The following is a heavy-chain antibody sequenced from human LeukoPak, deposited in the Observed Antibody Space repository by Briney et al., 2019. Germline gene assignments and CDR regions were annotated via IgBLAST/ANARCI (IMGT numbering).Heavy chain of an antibody. V-gene: IGHV4-61*01. CDR3: AREAVVCSSTSCYYYGMDV. J-gene: IGHJ6*02. CDR2: IYYSGST. Sequence: SGTLSLTCTVSGGSVSSGSYYWSWIRQPPGKGLEWIGYIYYSGSTNYNPSLKSRVTISVDTSKNQFSLKLSSVTAADTAVYYCAREAVVCSSTSCYYYGMDVWGQGTTVTVSS. D-gene: IGHD2-2*01. CDR1: GGSVSSGSYY.